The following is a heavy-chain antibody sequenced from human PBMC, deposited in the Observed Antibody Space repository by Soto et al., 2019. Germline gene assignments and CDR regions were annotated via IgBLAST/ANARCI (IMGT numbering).Heavy chain of an antibody. J-gene: IGHJ4*02. CDR1: GFTFSSYA. V-gene: IGHV3-23*01. CDR2: ISGSGGST. CDR3: AKSSYGSGSYSPLGDY. D-gene: IGHD3-10*01. Sequence: EVQLLESGGGLVQPGGSLRLSCAASGFTFSSYAMSWVRQAPGKGLEWVSVISGSGGSTYYADSVKGRFTISRDNSKNTLNLQMNSLRAEDTAVYYCAKSSYGSGSYSPLGDYWGQGTLVTVSS.